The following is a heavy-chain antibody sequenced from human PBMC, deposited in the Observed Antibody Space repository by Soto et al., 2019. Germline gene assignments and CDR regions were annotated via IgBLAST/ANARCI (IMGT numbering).Heavy chain of an antibody. CDR3: AHRPSDGSGGLQSGHRRYYFDY. Sequence: QITLKESGPTLVKPTQTLTLTCTFSGFSLSTSGVGVGWIRQPPGKALEWLALIYWDDDKRYSPSLKSRLTSTNDTSKNQVVLTMTNMDHVDTATYYCAHRPSDGSGGLQSGHRRYYFDYWGHGTLVTVSS. D-gene: IGHD5-12*01. CDR1: GFSLSTSGVG. V-gene: IGHV2-5*02. CDR2: IYWDDDK. J-gene: IGHJ4*01.